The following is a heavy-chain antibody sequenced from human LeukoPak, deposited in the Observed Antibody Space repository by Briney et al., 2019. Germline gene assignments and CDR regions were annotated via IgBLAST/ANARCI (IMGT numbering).Heavy chain of an antibody. J-gene: IGHJ5*02. CDR2: IKHDGSEK. Sequence: PGGSLRLSCAASGFTFSSYWMSWVRQAPGKGLEWVANIKHDGSEKYYVDSVKGRFTISRDNAKNSLYLQMNSLRAEDTAVYYCAYNQLTSSAVLNWFDPWGQGTLVTVSS. V-gene: IGHV3-7*03. CDR1: GFTFSSYW. D-gene: IGHD1-1*01. CDR3: AYNQLTSSAVLNWFDP.